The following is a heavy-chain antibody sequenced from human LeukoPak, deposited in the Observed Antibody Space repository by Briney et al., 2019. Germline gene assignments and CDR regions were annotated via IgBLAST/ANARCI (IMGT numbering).Heavy chain of an antibody. D-gene: IGHD3-10*01. CDR3: ARVGVEYYGSGSYDPYYYYYMDV. Sequence: SVKVSCKASGGTFSSYSISWVRQAPGQGLEWMGVIIPMFGTTTYAQRFQGRVTITADESTSTAYMELSSLRSEDTAVYYCARVGVEYYGSGSYDPYYYYYMDVWGKGTTVTISS. V-gene: IGHV1-69*13. CDR2: IIPMFGTT. J-gene: IGHJ6*03. CDR1: GGTFSSYS.